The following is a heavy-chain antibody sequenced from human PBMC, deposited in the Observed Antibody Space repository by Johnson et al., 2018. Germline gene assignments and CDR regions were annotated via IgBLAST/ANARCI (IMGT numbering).Heavy chain of an antibody. Sequence: QVQLQESGPGLVKPSGTLSLTCAVSGVSISTYNFWTWVRQPPGKGLEWIGEIYHSESTSYNPSLKSRVTISIDKSKNQFSLKLSSVTAADTGVYFCAKRAGRFLEWEGQYYYYYYMDVWGKGTTVTVSS. J-gene: IGHJ6*03. D-gene: IGHD3-3*01. CDR3: AKRAGRFLEWEGQYYYYYYMDV. CDR1: GVSISTYNF. CDR2: IYHSEST. V-gene: IGHV4-4*02.